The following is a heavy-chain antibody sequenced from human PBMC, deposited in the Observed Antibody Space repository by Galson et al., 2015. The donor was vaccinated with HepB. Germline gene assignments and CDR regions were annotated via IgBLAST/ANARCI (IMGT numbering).Heavy chain of an antibody. CDR1: GDSVSSSSAA. J-gene: IGHJ6*02. V-gene: IGHV6-1*01. Sequence: CAISGDSVSSSSAAWNWIRRSPSRGLEWLGRTYYRSKWYSDYAVSVRSRIRINVDTSRNQFSLQLNSVTPEDTAVYYCARVAGTIYYYGMDVWGQGTTVTVSS. CDR3: ARVAGTIYYYGMDV. D-gene: IGHD6-19*01. CDR2: TYYRSKWYS.